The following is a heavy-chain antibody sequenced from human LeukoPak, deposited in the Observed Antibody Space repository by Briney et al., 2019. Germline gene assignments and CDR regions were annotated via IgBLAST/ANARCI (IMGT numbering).Heavy chain of an antibody. CDR2: IYHSGRT. V-gene: IGHV4-30-2*01. D-gene: IGHD3-22*01. J-gene: IGHJ4*02. Sequence: ASETLSLTCAVSGGSMSSGGYSWSWIRQPPGKGLEWIGYIYHSGRTYYNPSLKSRVTISIDRSKNQFSLKLSSMTAADTAVYYCARAGGNGYYDYWGQGTLVTVSS. CDR3: ARAGGNGYYDY. CDR1: GGSMSSGGYS.